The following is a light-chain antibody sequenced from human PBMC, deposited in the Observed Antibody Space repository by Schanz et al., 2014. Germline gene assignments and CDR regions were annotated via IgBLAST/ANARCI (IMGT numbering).Light chain of an antibody. J-gene: IGKJ4*01. CDR1: QSVSSY. CDR3: QQRSNWHLT. Sequence: EIVLTQSPGTLSLSPGERATLSCRASQSVSSYLAWYQQKPGQAPRLLIYDASNRATGIPARFSGSGSGTDFTLTISSLEPEDFAVYYCQQRSNWHLTFGGGTKVEIK. V-gene: IGKV3-11*01. CDR2: DAS.